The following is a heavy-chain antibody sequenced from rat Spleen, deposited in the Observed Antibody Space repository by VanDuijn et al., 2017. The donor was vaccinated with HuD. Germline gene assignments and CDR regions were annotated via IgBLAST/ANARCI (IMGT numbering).Heavy chain of an antibody. Sequence: EVQLVESDGGLVQPGRSLKLSCAASGFTFSDYYMAWVRQAPTKGLEWVATLSYDATAPYYRDSVKGRFTISRDTAQNTLYLQMNSLRSEDTATYYCARHGTEGSDYVMDAWGQGASVTVSS. V-gene: IGHV5-29*01. D-gene: IGHD1-11*01. J-gene: IGHJ4*01. CDR1: GFTFSDYY. CDR2: LSYDATAP. CDR3: ARHGTEGSDYVMDA.